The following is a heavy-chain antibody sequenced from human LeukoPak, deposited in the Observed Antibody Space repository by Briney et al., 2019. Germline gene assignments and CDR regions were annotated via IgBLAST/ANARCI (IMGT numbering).Heavy chain of an antibody. V-gene: IGHV3-48*03. D-gene: IGHD4/OR15-4a*01. CDR1: GFAFSNYE. J-gene: IGHJ4*02. CDR2: ISSSGGLT. CDR3: ARDSLHDYGGTGYGYYFDY. Sequence: GGSLRLSCAATGFAFSNYEMIWVRQAPGKEPEWVSYISSSGGLTYYADSVKGRFTVSRDNAKDSLFLHMNSLRVEDTAIYYCARDSLHDYGGTGYGYYFDYWGQGTLVTVSS.